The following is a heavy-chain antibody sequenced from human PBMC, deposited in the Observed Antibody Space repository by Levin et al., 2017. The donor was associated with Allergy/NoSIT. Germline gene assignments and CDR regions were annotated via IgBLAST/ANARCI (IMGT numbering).Heavy chain of an antibody. J-gene: IGHJ3*02. CDR1: GFTFSNNW. CDR3: ARGINYGFDI. V-gene: IGHV3-74*01. Sequence: CAASGFTFSNNWMDWVRQAPGKGLVWVSRINGDASRTTYADSEKGRFTISRDNAKNTLYLQMNSLRVEDTAVYYCARGINYGFDIWGQGTMVTVSS. CDR2: INGDASRT. D-gene: IGHD2-21*01.